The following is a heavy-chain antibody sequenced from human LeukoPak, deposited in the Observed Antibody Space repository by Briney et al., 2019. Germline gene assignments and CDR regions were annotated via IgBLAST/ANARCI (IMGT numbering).Heavy chain of an antibody. D-gene: IGHD3-3*01. CDR1: GYTFTSYG. CDR3: ARLYDFWSGYGAPYYFDY. V-gene: IGHV1-18*01. J-gene: IGHJ4*02. Sequence: GASVKVSCKASGYTFTSYGISWVRQAPGQGLEWMGWISAYNGNTNYAQKLQGRVTMTTDTSTSTAYMELRSLRSDDTAVYYCARLYDFWSGYGAPYYFDYWGQGTLVTVSS. CDR2: ISAYNGNT.